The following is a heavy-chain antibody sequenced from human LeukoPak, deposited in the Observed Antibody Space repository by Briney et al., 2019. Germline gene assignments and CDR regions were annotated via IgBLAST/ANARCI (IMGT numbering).Heavy chain of an antibody. CDR1: AFTFSDYY. V-gene: IGHV3-11*04. Sequence: AGSLRFSCAASAFTFSDYYRSWIRPAPGQGLEWVSYISSSGRTIYYTDSVKGRFTISRDNAKNSLYLQMSSLRAEDTAVYYCARRGILEWLLSRENYYYYMDVWGKGTTVTVSS. D-gene: IGHD3-3*01. J-gene: IGHJ6*03. CDR2: ISSSGRTI. CDR3: ARRGILEWLLSRENYYYYMDV.